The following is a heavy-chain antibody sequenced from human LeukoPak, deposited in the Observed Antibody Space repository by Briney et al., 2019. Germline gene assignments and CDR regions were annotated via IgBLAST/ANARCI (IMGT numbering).Heavy chain of an antibody. D-gene: IGHD3-22*01. V-gene: IGHV4-39*01. CDR3: ARHSEYYDNSGYSFAFED. CDR1: GGSISSSSYY. Sequence: SETLSLTCTVSGGSISSSSYYWGWIRPPPGKRLEWIGSIYYSGSTYYNPSLKSRVTISVDTSKNQFSLKLSSVTAADTAVYYCARHSEYYDNSGYSFAFEDWGQGTLVTVSS. CDR2: IYYSGST. J-gene: IGHJ4*02.